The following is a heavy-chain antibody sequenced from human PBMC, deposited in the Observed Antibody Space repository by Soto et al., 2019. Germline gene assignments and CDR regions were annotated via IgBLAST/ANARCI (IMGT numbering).Heavy chain of an antibody. V-gene: IGHV1-46*01. D-gene: IGHD6-25*01. CDR3: ARVRFPRPQQRNYYYYGMDV. Sequence: ASVKVSCKASGYTFTSYYMHWVRQAPGQGLEWMGITNPSGGSTSYAQKFQGRVTMTRDTSTSTVYMELSSLRSEDTAVYYYARVRFPRPQQRNYYYYGMDVWGQGTTVTVSS. J-gene: IGHJ6*02. CDR1: GYTFTSYY. CDR2: TNPSGGST.